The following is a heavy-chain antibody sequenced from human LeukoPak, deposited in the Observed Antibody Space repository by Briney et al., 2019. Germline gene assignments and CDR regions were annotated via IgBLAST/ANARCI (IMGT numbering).Heavy chain of an antibody. CDR1: GFTFSSYD. V-gene: IGHV3-13*01. CDR2: IGTAGDT. CDR3: AKEQWPFYYFDY. J-gene: IGHJ4*02. D-gene: IGHD6-19*01. Sequence: GGSLRLSCAASGFTFSSYDMHWVRQATGKGLEWVSAIGTAGDTYYPGSVKGRFTISRENAKNSLYLQMNSLRAEDTAVYYCAKEQWPFYYFDYWGQGTLVTVSS.